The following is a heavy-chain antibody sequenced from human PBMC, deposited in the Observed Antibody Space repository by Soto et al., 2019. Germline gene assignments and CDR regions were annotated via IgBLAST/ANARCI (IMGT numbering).Heavy chain of an antibody. D-gene: IGHD3-10*01. CDR3: ARVLSCLNYYGSGSAYYFDY. J-gene: IGHJ4*02. Sequence: LVPLSLTCGVYGWNFSGYYWSWIRQPPRKGLEWIGEINHSGSTNYNPSLKNRVTISVDTSKNQLSLKLSSVTAADTAVYYCARVLSCLNYYGSGSAYYFDYLRQGTLVTVSS. V-gene: IGHV4-34*01. CDR2: INHSGST. CDR1: GWNFSGYY.